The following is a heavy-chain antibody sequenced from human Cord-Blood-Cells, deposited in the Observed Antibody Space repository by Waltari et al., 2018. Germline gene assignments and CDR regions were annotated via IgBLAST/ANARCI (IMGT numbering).Heavy chain of an antibody. CDR1: GGSFSGYS. D-gene: IGHD3-22*01. V-gene: IGHV4-34*01. Sequence: QVQLQQWGAGLLKPSETLSLTCAVYGGSFSGYSWSWIRQPPGKGLEWIGEINHSGSTNYNPSLKSRVTISVDTSKNQFSLKLSSVTAADTAVYYCARGPEDSSGYYYYWGQGTLVTVSS. CDR2: INHSGST. CDR3: ARGPEDSSGYYYY. J-gene: IGHJ4*02.